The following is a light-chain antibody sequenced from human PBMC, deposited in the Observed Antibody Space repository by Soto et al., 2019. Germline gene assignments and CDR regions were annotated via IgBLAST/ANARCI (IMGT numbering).Light chain of an antibody. V-gene: IGLV2-14*02. CDR3: GTWDTSLSAGV. Sequence: QSVLTQPASVSGSPGQSITISCAGTSSDVGSHPLVSWYQQHPGKAPKLMISEDTKRPSGIPDRFSGSKYGTSATLDITGLQTGDEADYYCGTWDTSLSAGVFGGGTKLTVL. CDR1: SSDVGSHPL. J-gene: IGLJ3*02. CDR2: EDT.